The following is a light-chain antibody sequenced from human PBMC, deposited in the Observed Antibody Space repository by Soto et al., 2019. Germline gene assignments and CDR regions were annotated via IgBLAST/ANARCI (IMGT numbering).Light chain of an antibody. V-gene: IGKV3D-20*02. CDR3: QQRSNWPPIT. CDR2: HAS. J-gene: IGKJ5*01. CDR1: HSVSSNY. Sequence: GLTKYPGTLSLSPGARSTLSCTAIHSVSSNYLAWYQQKPGQAPRLLIYHASSRATGIPDRFSGGGSGTDFTLTIDNLEPEDFAIYYCQQRSNWPPITFGQGTLL.